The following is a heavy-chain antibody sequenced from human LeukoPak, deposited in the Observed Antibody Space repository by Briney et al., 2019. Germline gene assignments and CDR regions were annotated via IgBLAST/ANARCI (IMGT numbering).Heavy chain of an antibody. CDR2: INPSGGST. CDR1: GGTFSSYA. V-gene: IGHV1-46*01. J-gene: IGHJ4*02. D-gene: IGHD4-23*01. CDR3: AREGYGGNSGVDY. Sequence: ASVKVSCKASGGTFSSYAISWVRQAPGQGLEWMGIINPSGGSTSYAQKFQGRVTMTRDMSTSTVYMELSSLRSEDTAVYYCAREGYGGNSGVDYWGQGTLVTVSS.